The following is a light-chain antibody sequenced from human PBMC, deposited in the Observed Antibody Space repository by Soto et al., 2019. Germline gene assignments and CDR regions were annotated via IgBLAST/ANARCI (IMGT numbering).Light chain of an antibody. CDR2: GAS. CDR1: QSVSSD. J-gene: IGKJ4*01. Sequence: EIVVTQSPATLSVSPGERATLSCRASQSVSSDLAWYQQKPGQAPRLLIYGASTRATGIPTRFTGSGFGTEFTLTISSLQSEDFAVYYCQQYHDWPPLTFGGGTKVEIK. V-gene: IGKV3-15*01. CDR3: QQYHDWPPLT.